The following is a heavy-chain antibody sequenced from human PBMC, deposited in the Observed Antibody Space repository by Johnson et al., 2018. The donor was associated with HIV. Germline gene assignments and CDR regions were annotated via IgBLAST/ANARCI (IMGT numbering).Heavy chain of an antibody. CDR2: ISWDGSNE. D-gene: IGHD2-21*01. Sequence: VQLVESGGGVVQPGRSLRLSCAASGFTFSSYDMHWVRQAPGKGLEWVAVISWDGSNECYADSVKGRFTISRDIPKTTLYLQMHSLRYEHSAVYYCAESIVVVIGGNDDDVLDVRGQGTVVTVSS. CDR1: GFTFSSYD. V-gene: IGHV3-30*18. J-gene: IGHJ3*01. CDR3: AESIVVVIGGNDDDVLDV.